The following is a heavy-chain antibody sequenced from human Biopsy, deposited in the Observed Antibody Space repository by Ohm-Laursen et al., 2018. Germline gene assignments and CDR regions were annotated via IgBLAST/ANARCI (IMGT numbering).Heavy chain of an antibody. V-gene: IGHV3-48*03. CDR3: ARSPGRDRMDV. D-gene: IGHD1-14*01. CDR2: ITGSSSTI. J-gene: IGHJ6*02. CDR1: GFTFNSHE. Sequence: SLRLSCAASGFTFNSHEMNWVRQAPGKGLEWISYITGSSSTIYYADSVKGRFIVSRDNDKNSLYLQMNSLRAEDTAVYHCARSPGRDRMDVWGQRTTVTVSS.